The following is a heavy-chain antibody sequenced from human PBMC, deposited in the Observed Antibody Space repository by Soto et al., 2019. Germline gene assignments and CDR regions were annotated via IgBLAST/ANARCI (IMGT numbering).Heavy chain of an antibody. J-gene: IGHJ5*02. V-gene: IGHV4-31*03. CDR3: AGAYSSTAWFDP. CDR2: IYYSGST. D-gene: IGHD6-13*01. Sequence: QVQLQESGPGLVKPSQTLSLTCTVSGGSISSGDYYWSWIRQHPGKGLEWIGYIYYSGSTYYNPSLESRVTISVDTSKNQFSLKLSSVTAADTAVYYCAGAYSSTAWFDPWGQGTLVTVSS. CDR1: GGSISSGDYY.